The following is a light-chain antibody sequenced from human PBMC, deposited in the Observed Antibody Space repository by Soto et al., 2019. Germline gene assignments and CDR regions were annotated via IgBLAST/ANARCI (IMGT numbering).Light chain of an antibody. V-gene: IGLV2-14*01. Sequence: QPALTQPASVSGSPGQSITISCTGTSSDVGGYNYVSWYQQHPGKAPKLMIYDVSNRPSGVSNRFSGSKSGNTASLTISGLQAEDEADYYCRSYTSSSIYVFGTGTKVTVL. J-gene: IGLJ1*01. CDR2: DVS. CDR1: SSDVGGYNY. CDR3: RSYTSSSIYV.